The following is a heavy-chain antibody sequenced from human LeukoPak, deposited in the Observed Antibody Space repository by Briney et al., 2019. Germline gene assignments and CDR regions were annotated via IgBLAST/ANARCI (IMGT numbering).Heavy chain of an antibody. V-gene: IGHV3-23*01. CDR2: ISGSGGST. Sequence: PGGSLRLSCAASGFTFSSYAMSWVRQGPGKGLERVSAISGSGGSTYYADSVEGRFTISRDNSKNTLYLQMNSLRAEDTAVYYCAKTPGIAAAGPRTAGDYWGQGTLVTVSS. CDR1: GFTFSSYA. D-gene: IGHD6-13*01. CDR3: AKTPGIAAAGPRTAGDY. J-gene: IGHJ4*02.